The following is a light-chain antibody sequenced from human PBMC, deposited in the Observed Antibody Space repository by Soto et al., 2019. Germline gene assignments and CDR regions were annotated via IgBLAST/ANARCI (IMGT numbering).Light chain of an antibody. J-gene: IGLJ1*01. V-gene: IGLV2-14*01. CDR1: SSDVGGYNY. CDR3: SSYTSSITRV. Sequence: QSALTQPASVSGSPGQSITISCTGTSSDVGGYNYVSWHQQHPGKAPKLMIYEVSNRPSGVSDRFSGSKSGDTASLTISGLQAEDEADYYCSSYTSSITRVFGTGTKVTV. CDR2: EVS.